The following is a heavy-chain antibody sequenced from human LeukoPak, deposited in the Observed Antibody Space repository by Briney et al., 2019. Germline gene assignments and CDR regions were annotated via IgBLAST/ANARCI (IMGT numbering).Heavy chain of an antibody. CDR2: INHSGST. J-gene: IGHJ4*02. CDR3: ARGGYSYGKADV. CDR1: GGSFGGYY. D-gene: IGHD5-18*01. V-gene: IGHV4-34*01. Sequence: SETLSLTCAVYGGSFGGYYWSWIRQPPGKGLEWIGEINHSGSTNYNPSLKSRVTISVDTSKNQFSLKLSSVTAADTAVYYCARGGYSYGKADVWGQGTLVTVSS.